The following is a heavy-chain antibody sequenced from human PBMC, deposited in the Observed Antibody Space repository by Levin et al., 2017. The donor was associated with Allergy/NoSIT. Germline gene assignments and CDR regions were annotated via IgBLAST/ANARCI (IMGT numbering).Heavy chain of an antibody. CDR2: ISAYNGNT. J-gene: IGHJ6*02. V-gene: IGHV1-18*01. CDR3: ARDVYYDILTGYSGDYYYGMDV. CDR1: GYTFTSYG. Sequence: VASVKVSCKASGYTFTSYGISWVRQAPGQGLEWMGWISAYNGNTNYAQKLQGRVTMTTDTSTSTAYMELRSLRSDDTAVYYCARDVYYDILTGYSGDYYYGMDVWGQGTTVTVSS. D-gene: IGHD3-9*01.